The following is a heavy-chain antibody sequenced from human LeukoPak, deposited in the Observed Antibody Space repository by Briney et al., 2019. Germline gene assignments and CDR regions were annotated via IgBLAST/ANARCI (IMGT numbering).Heavy chain of an antibody. V-gene: IGHV3-23*01. Sequence: GGSLRLSCAASGFTFSSYAMSWVRQAPGKGLEWVSPISGSGGSTYYADSVKGRFTISRDNSKNTLYLQMNSLRAEDTAVYYCAKVKYYYDSSGYYYDYWGREPWSPSPQ. CDR3: AKVKYYYDSSGYYYDY. D-gene: IGHD3-22*01. CDR1: GFTFSSYA. CDR2: ISGSGGST. J-gene: IGHJ4*02.